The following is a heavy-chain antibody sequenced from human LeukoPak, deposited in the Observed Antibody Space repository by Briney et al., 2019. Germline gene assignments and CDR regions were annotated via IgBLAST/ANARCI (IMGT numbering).Heavy chain of an antibody. CDR3: ARDLACTTSWCYRAATANDYFGY. V-gene: IGHV3-7*01. Sequence: PGGSLRLSCAASGFTFSNYWLTWVRQAPGQGLEWVANIKQDGSEKHYVDSVKGRFTISRDNAKNSLHLEMSSLTAEDTAVYYCARDLACTTSWCYRAATANDYFGYWGQGTLVTVSS. CDR2: IKQDGSEK. CDR1: GFTFSNYW. D-gene: IGHD2/OR15-2a*01. J-gene: IGHJ4*02.